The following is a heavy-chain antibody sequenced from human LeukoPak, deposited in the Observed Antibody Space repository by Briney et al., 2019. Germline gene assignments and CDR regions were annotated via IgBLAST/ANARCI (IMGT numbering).Heavy chain of an antibody. Sequence: PSETLSLTCAVYGGSFSGYYWSWIRQPPGKGLEWIGEINHSGSTNYNPSLKSRVTISVDTSKNQFSLKLSSVTAADTAVYYCARLGRWLQFPYFDYWGQGTLVTVSS. CDR2: INHSGST. CDR1: GGSFSGYY. J-gene: IGHJ4*02. V-gene: IGHV4-34*01. CDR3: ARLGRWLQFPYFDY. D-gene: IGHD5-24*01.